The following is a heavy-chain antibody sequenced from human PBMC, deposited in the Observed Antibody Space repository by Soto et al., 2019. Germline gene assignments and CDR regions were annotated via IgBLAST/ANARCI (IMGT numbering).Heavy chain of an antibody. Sequence: EVQVVESGEGLVQPGRSLGLACTTSGFTFSNYAIIWVRQATGKGLEWGGLIRNHADYGTTEYAASLRGRFTIARDDSTGIAYLQMNTLNTEDSAVYYCFRADSPQASYVVDSWGQGPVVDVSA. CDR1: GFTFSNYA. V-gene: IGHV3-49*04. CDR2: IRNHADYGTT. D-gene: IGHD3-22*01. CDR3: FRADSPQASYVVDS. J-gene: IGHJ4*02.